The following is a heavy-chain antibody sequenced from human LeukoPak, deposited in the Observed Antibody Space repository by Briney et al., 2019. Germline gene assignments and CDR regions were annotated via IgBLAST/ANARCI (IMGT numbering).Heavy chain of an antibody. CDR2: IIPSDGFT. D-gene: IGHD3-10*01. CDR1: GYTFSSYY. CDR3: ARDPPEEYYYGSGSYFSFDY. Sequence: ASVKVSCKASGYTFSSYYVHWVRQAPGQGLEWMGMIIPSDGFTSYAQKFQGRVTMTRDMSTSTVYMELSSLRSDDTAVYYCARDPPEEYYYGSGSYFSFDYWGQGTLVTVSS. J-gene: IGHJ4*02. V-gene: IGHV1-46*01.